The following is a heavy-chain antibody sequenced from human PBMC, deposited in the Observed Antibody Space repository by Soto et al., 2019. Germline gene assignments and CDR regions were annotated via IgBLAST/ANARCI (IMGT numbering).Heavy chain of an antibody. CDR3: ARLLNTATVTDPDY. CDR2: IYPGDSDT. Sequence: GESLKISCQASGYSFTNYWIAWVRQMPGKGLEWMGIIYPGDSDTGYSPSFQGQVTISADKSISTASLQWSSLKASDTAMYYCARLLNTATVTDPDYWGQGTLVTVSS. CDR1: GYSFTNYW. D-gene: IGHD5-18*01. V-gene: IGHV5-51*01. J-gene: IGHJ4*02.